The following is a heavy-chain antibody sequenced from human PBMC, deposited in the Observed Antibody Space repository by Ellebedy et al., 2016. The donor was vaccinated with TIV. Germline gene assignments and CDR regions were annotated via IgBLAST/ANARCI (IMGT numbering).Heavy chain of an antibody. D-gene: IGHD2-21*02. Sequence: GESLKISCAASGFTFSSYAMSWVRQAPGKGLKWVSAISGSGGSTYYADSVKGRFTISRDNSKNTLYLQMNNLGADDTAVFYCARNRHVERGDCLDYWGQGTLVTVSS. CDR2: ISGSGGST. CDR3: ARNRHVERGDCLDY. J-gene: IGHJ4*02. CDR1: GFTFSSYA. V-gene: IGHV3-23*01.